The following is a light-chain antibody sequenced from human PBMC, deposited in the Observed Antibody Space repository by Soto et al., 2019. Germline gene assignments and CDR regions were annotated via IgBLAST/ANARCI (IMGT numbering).Light chain of an antibody. CDR1: SSDVGGYDF. Sequence: QSALAQPASVSGSPGQSISISYTGTSSDVGGYDFVSWYQQHPGKAPKLMISDVSNRPSGGSNRFSGSKSGNTASLTISGLQTEDEADYYCSSYTSSKTYVFGTGTKLTVL. V-gene: IGLV2-14*01. CDR2: DVS. CDR3: SSYTSSKTYV. J-gene: IGLJ1*01.